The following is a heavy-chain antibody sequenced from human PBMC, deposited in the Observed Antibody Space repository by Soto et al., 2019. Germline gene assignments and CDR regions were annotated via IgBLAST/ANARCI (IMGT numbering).Heavy chain of an antibody. CDR3: ARDKFEYQLRCFDY. CDR1: GLTFSSYS. D-gene: IGHD2-2*01. J-gene: IGHJ4*02. V-gene: IGHV3-21*01. Sequence: EVQLVESGGGLVKPGGSLRLSCAASGLTFSSYSMNWVRQAPGKGLEWVSSISSSSSYIYYADSVKGRFTISRDNAKNSLYLQMNSLRAEDTAVYYCARDKFEYQLRCFDYWGQGTLVTVSS. CDR2: ISSSSSYI.